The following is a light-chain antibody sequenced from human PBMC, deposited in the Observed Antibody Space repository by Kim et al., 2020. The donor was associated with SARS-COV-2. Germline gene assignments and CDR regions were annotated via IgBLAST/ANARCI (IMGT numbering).Light chain of an antibody. CDR3: NSRDSDDDVV. CDR1: SLRSYY. J-gene: IGLJ2*01. Sequence: VALGQTVRITCQGSSLRSYYATWYQQKPGLAPNVVIFDKNQRPSGIPDRFSCSSSGNAASLTITATQAGDEAAYYCNSRDSDDDVVFGGGTQLTVL. CDR2: DKN. V-gene: IGLV3-19*01.